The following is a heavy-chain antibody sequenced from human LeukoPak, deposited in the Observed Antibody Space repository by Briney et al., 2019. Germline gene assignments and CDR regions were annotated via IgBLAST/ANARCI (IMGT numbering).Heavy chain of an antibody. V-gene: IGHV3-23*01. D-gene: IGHD4-17*01. Sequence: GGSLRLSCAASGFTFSSYAMSWVRQAPVKALEWVSAISGSGGSTYYADSVKGRFTISRDNSKNTLYLQMNSLRAEDTAVYYCAKDPAARLYGDLGDYWGQGTLVTVSS. CDR3: AKDPAARLYGDLGDY. CDR1: GFTFSSYA. CDR2: ISGSGGST. J-gene: IGHJ4*02.